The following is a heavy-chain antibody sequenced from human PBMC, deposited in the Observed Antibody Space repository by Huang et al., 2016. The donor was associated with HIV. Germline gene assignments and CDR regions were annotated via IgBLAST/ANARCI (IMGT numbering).Heavy chain of an antibody. D-gene: IGHD3-22*01. Sequence: ITLKAPGPTLVKPTQTLTLTCSFSGFSLNTDGVGVGWIRQAPGKAPGCLALIFWDGDKRYSPSLNDRLSSSEETSKNQVVLTMTNVDPVDTATYYCARCVYNANDYYFRVRFDSWGQGTLVTVSS. V-gene: IGHV2-5*02. CDR3: ARCVYNANDYYFRVRFDS. J-gene: IGHJ4*02. CDR2: IFWDGDK. CDR1: GFSLNTDGVG.